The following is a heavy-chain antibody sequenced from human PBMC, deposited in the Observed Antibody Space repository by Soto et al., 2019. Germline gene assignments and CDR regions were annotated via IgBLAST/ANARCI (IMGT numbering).Heavy chain of an antibody. D-gene: IGHD3-3*01. J-gene: IGHJ3*02. Sequence: GGSLRLSCAASGFTFSSYGMHWVRQAPGKGLEWVAVIWYDGSNKYYADSVKGRFTISRDNSKNTLYLQMNSLRAEDTAVYYCARDRLRGVLRFLEWSGEHAFDIWGQGTMVTVSS. V-gene: IGHV3-33*01. CDR1: GFTFSSYG. CDR2: IWYDGSNK. CDR3: ARDRLRGVLRFLEWSGEHAFDI.